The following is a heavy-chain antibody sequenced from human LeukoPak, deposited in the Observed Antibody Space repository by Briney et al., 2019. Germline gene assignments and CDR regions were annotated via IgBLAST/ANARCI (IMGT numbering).Heavy chain of an antibody. J-gene: IGHJ3*01. CDR3: VREDNAFNV. CDR2: ISGDETYT. CDR1: GFTFSSDF. Sequence: GGPLRLPCVASGFTFSSDFMHWIRQAPGEGLMWVSQISGDETYTNYADSVKGRFTISRDNAKNTLYLQMNSLSAEDTAIYYCVREDNAFNVWGQGTLVTVSS. V-gene: IGHV3-74*01.